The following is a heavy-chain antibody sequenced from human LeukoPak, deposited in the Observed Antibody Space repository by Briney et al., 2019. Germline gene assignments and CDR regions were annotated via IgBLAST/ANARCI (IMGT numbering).Heavy chain of an antibody. CDR2: IYPGDSDT. D-gene: IGHD2-2*01. J-gene: IGHJ5*02. CDR3: AVYKDIVVVPAAIPPHNWFDP. Sequence: KPGESLKISCKGSGYSFTSYWIGWVRQMPGKGLEWMGIIYPGDSDTRYSPSFQGQVTISADKSISTAYLQWSSLKASDTAMYYCAVYKDIVVVPAAIPPHNWFDPWGQGTLVTVSS. CDR1: GYSFTSYW. V-gene: IGHV5-51*01.